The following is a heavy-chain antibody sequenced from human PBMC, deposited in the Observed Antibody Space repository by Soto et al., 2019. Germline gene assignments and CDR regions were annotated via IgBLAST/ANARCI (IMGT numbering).Heavy chain of an antibody. CDR3: ARDLRSQPLGH. Sequence: QVQLQESGPGLVKPSGTLSLTCAVSGGSVSSSNWWNWVRQPPGKGLEWIGEIYHSGTTNYNPSLKRRVMISLATSKNPFSLNLNSVTAADTAVYYCARDLRSQPLGHWGQGTLVTVSS. CDR2: IYHSGTT. CDR1: GGSVSSSNW. V-gene: IGHV4-4*02. D-gene: IGHD6-13*01. J-gene: IGHJ4*02.